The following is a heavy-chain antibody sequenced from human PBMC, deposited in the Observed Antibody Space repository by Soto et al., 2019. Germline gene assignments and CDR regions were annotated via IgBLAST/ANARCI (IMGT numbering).Heavy chain of an antibody. CDR1: GGSISSYY. Sequence: PSETLSLTCTVSGGSISSYYWSWIRQPPGKGLEWIGYIYYSGSTNYNPSLKSRVTISVDTSKNQFSLKLSSVTAADTAVYYCARVNSYGFFWFDPWGQGTLVTVSS. CDR2: IYYSGST. CDR3: ARVNSYGFFWFDP. D-gene: IGHD5-18*01. J-gene: IGHJ5*02. V-gene: IGHV4-59*01.